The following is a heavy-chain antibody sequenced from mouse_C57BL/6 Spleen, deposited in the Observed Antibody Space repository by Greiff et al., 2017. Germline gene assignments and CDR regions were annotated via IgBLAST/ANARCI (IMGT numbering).Heavy chain of an antibody. D-gene: IGHD6-1*01. CDR2: INYDGSST. CDR1: GFTFSDYY. J-gene: IGHJ2*01. CDR3: ARESFAKYYFDY. V-gene: IGHV5-16*01. Sequence: EVQLVESEGGLVQPGSSMKLSCTASGFTFSDYYMAWVRQVPEKGLEWVANINYDGSSTYYLDSLKSRFIISRDNAKNILYLQMSSLKSEDTATYYCARESFAKYYFDYWGQGTTLTVAS.